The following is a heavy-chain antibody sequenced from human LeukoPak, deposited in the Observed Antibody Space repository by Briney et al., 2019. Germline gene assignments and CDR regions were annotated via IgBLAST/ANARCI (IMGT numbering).Heavy chain of an antibody. J-gene: IGHJ3*02. CDR1: GYPFTSYY. CDR3: ARDFSSYGINNDAFDI. V-gene: IGHV1-46*01. Sequence: ASVKVSCKASGYPFTSYYMHWVRQAPGQGLEWMGIINPSGGSTSYAQKFQGRVTMTRDMSTSTVYMELSSLRSEDTAVYYCARDFSSYGINNDAFDIWGQGTMVTVSS. CDR2: INPSGGST. D-gene: IGHD5-18*01.